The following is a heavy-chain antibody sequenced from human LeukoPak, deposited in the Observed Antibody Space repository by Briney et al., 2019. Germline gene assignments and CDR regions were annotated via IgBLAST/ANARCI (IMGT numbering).Heavy chain of an antibody. CDR1: GFTFSSYE. Sequence: PGGSLRLSCAASGFTFSSYEMNWVRQAPGKGLEWVSYISSSGSTIYYADSVKGRFTISRDNAKNTLYLQMNSLRAEDTAVYYCANTGSYSIYWGQGTLVTVSS. CDR2: ISSSGSTI. J-gene: IGHJ4*02. D-gene: IGHD1-1*01. V-gene: IGHV3-48*03. CDR3: ANTGSYSIY.